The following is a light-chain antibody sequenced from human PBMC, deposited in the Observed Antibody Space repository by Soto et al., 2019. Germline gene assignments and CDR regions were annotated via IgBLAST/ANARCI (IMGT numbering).Light chain of an antibody. V-gene: IGKV1-5*03. CDR2: KAS. CDR3: QQYHSYPYT. CDR1: QSISSW. Sequence: DIQMTQSPSTLSASVGDRVTITCRASQSISSWLAWYQQKPGKAPKVLISKASTLQSGVPSRFSGSRSATEFTLTVSSLQPDDFATYYCQQYHSYPYTFRQGTKLEIE. J-gene: IGKJ2*01.